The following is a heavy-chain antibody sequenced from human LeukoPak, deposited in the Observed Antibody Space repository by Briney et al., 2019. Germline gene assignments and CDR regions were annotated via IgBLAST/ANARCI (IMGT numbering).Heavy chain of an antibody. J-gene: IGHJ4*02. CDR1: GFTFSSYT. CDR2: ITTSDGNT. V-gene: IGHV3-23*01. CDR3: AKDGGLWVSAHWGDS. D-gene: IGHD7-27*01. Sequence: GGSLRLSCAASGFTFSSYTMSWVRQAPGKGLEWVSTITTSDGNTYYADSVKGRFTVPRDNSKNTLYLQMNSLRAEDTAVYYCAKDGGLWVSAHWGDSWGRGTLVTVSS.